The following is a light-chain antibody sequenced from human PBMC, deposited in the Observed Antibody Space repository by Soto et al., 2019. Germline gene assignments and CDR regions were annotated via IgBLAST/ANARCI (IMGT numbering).Light chain of an antibody. CDR2: DAS. V-gene: IGKV3-11*01. CDR1: HSVSSY. Sequence: EIVLSQSPATLSLSPGERATLSCMASHSVSSYLAWYQQRPGQAPRLLIYDASNRATGIPARFSGSGSGTDFTLTIRRLEPEDFAVYYCQHSSNWPPITFGQGKRLEI. CDR3: QHSSNWPPIT. J-gene: IGKJ5*01.